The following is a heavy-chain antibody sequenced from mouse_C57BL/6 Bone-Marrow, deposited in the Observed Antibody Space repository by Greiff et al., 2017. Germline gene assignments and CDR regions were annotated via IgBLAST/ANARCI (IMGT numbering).Heavy chain of an antibody. V-gene: IGHV5-6*01. CDR1: GFTFSSYG. J-gene: IGHJ2*01. Sequence: EVQLKESGGDLVKPGGSLKLSCAASGFTFSSYGMSWVRQTPDKRLEWVATISSGGSYTYYPDSVKGRFTISRDNAKNTLYLQMSSLKSEDTAMYYCARHIPPFDYWGQGTTLTVSS. CDR2: ISSGGSYT. CDR3: ARHIPPFDY.